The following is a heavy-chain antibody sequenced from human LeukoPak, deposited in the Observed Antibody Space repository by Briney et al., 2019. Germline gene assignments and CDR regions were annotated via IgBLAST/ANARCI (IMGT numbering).Heavy chain of an antibody. Sequence: SETLSLTCTVSSGSISTSNYYWGWVRQPPGKALEWIGNIFHSGSTYYSPSLKSRVTISLDTSRNQFSLKLNSVTAADTAMYYCVKSGGYGLIDYWGQGTLVTVSS. CDR3: VKSGGYGLIDY. J-gene: IGHJ4*02. D-gene: IGHD6-19*01. CDR1: SGSISTSNYY. V-gene: IGHV4-39*01. CDR2: IFHSGST.